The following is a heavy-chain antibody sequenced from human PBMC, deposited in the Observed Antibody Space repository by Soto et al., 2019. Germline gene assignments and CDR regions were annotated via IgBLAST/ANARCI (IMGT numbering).Heavy chain of an antibody. V-gene: IGHV1-46*01. CDR3: ARGYYGDYLTYWYLDL. Sequence: ASVNVSCKASGYTFTSYYIPWVRQAPVQGLEWMGIINPSGGRTSYAQKFQGRVTMTRDTSTSTVYMEMSSLRSEDTAVYYCARGYYGDYLTYWYLDLWGRGIMVTVSS. CDR1: GYTFTSYY. J-gene: IGHJ2*01. CDR2: INPSGGRT. D-gene: IGHD4-17*01.